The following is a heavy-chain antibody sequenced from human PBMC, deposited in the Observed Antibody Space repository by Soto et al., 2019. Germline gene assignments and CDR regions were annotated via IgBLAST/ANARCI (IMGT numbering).Heavy chain of an antibody. V-gene: IGHV4-30-4*01. D-gene: IGHD2-15*01. CDR3: ARDSAGYKRADY. Sequence: QVQLQESGPGLVKPSQTLSLTCTVSDGSISRGDYYWGWIRQPPGKGLEWIGYIYHCGSTFYNPSLKSRVIISVDTSKNQFSLKLTSVTAADTAVYYCARDSAGYKRADYWGQGTLVTVSS. CDR2: IYHCGST. J-gene: IGHJ4*02. CDR1: DGSISRGDYY.